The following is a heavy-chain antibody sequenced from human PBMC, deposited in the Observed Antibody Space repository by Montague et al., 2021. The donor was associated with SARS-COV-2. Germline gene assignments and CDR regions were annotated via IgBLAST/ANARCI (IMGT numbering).Heavy chain of an antibody. D-gene: IGHD3-10*01. CDR2: INHGGST. CDR3: ARLRDGVVPSPILGVGPYYSYYYMDV. CDR1: GTSFSGYY. J-gene: IGHJ6*03. Sequence: TLSLTCAVHGTSFSGYYWNWIRQPPGKGLEWIGEINHGGSTKYSPSLKSRLTVSADTSKNQFSLKLTSVAAADTAVYYCARLRDGVVPSPILGVGPYYSYYYMDVWGRGTTVTVSS. V-gene: IGHV4-34*01.